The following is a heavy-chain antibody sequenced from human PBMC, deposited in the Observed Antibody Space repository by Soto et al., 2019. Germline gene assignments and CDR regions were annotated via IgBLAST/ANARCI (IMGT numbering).Heavy chain of an antibody. Sequence: ASVKVSCKASGGTFSSYTISWVRQAPGQGLEWMGRIIPILGIANYTQKFQGRVTITADKSTSTAYMELSSLRSEDTAVYYRATPSIYGSGSYYKYYFDYWGQGTLVTVSS. V-gene: IGHV1-69*02. CDR3: ATPSIYGSGSYYKYYFDY. CDR2: IIPILGIA. CDR1: GGTFSSYT. J-gene: IGHJ4*02. D-gene: IGHD3-10*01.